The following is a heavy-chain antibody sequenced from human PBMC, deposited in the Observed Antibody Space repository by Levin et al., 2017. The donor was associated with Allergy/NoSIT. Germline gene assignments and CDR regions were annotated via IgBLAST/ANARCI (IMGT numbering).Heavy chain of an antibody. CDR1: GFTFSSYW. CDR2: VKQDGSQR. D-gene: IGHD1-26*01. Sequence: LSLTCAASGFTFSSYWMSWVRPAPGKGLEWVANVKQDGSQRHFVDSVKGRFTISRDNAKSSLYLQMDSLRAEDTAVYYCARELVGPTRKASFDYWGQGALVTVAS. V-gene: IGHV3-7*01. J-gene: IGHJ4*02. CDR3: ARELVGPTRKASFDY.